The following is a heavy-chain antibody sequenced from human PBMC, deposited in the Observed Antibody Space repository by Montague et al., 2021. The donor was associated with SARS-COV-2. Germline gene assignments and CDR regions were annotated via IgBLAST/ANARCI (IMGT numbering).Heavy chain of an antibody. V-gene: IGHV4-31*03. CDR2: IYYSGST. J-gene: IGHJ6*02. CDR1: GGSISSGGYY. D-gene: IGHD5-12*01. CDR3: ARGEWLRGGMDV. Sequence: TLSLTYTVSGGSISSGGYYWSWIRQHPGKGLEWIGYIYYSGSTYYNPSLKSRLTISVDTSKNRFSLKLSSVTAADTAVYYCARGEWLRGGMDVWGQGTTVTVSS.